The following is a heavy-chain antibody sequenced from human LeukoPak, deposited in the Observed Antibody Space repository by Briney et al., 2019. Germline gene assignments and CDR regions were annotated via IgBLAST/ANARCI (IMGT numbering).Heavy chain of an antibody. CDR3: AKDESIAVANPNDY. CDR1: GFTFDDYG. CDR2: ISWNSGSI. Sequence: PGRSLRLSCAASGFTFDDYGMHWVRQAPGKGLEWVSGISWNSGSIGYADSVKGRFTISRDNAKNSLYLQMNSLRAEDTALYYCAKDESIAVANPNDYWGQGTLVTVSS. V-gene: IGHV3-9*01. J-gene: IGHJ4*02. D-gene: IGHD6-19*01.